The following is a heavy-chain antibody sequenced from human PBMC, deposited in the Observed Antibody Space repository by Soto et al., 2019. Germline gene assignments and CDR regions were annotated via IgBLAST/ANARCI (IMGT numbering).Heavy chain of an antibody. CDR2: IYYSGST. Sequence: PSETLSLACTVSGGSVSSGSYYWSWIRQPPGKGLEWIGYIYYSGSTNYNPSLKSRVTISVDTSKNQFSLKLSSVTAADTAVYYCARGFDWLLFLWGQGTLVTVSS. CDR3: ARGFDWLLFL. CDR1: GGSVSSGSYY. D-gene: IGHD3-9*01. J-gene: IGHJ4*02. V-gene: IGHV4-61*01.